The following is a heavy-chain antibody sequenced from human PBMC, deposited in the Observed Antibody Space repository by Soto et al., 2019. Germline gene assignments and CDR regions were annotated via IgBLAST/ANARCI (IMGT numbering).Heavy chain of an antibody. D-gene: IGHD3-22*01. CDR2: INSGYTTV. CDR1: DFTFSTYS. V-gene: IGHV3-48*02. Sequence: PGGSLRLSCAAFDFTFSTYSMNWVRQAPWKGLEWVSHINSGYTTVYADSVKGRFTISRDNAKNSVYLQMSSLRDEDTAVYYCERDAQSSSSGYDYFFDYWGQGTLVTVSS. J-gene: IGHJ4*02. CDR3: ERDAQSSSSGYDYFFDY.